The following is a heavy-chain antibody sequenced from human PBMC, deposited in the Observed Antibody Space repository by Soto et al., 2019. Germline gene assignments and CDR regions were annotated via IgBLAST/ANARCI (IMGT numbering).Heavy chain of an antibody. CDR3: ASYLKWQYHYYVLDV. CDR2: IYYSGST. CDR1: GGSISSGDYY. Sequence: SETLSLTCTVSGGSISSGDYYWSWIRQPPGKGLEWIGYIYYSGSTYYNPSFKSRVTISVDTSKNQFSLKLSSVTAADTAVYYCASYLKWQYHYYVLDVWGQGTTVTVSS. D-gene: IGHD5-12*01. J-gene: IGHJ6*02. V-gene: IGHV4-30-4*01.